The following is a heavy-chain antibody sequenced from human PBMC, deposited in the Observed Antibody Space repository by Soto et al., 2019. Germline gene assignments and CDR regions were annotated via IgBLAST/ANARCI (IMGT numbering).Heavy chain of an antibody. J-gene: IGHJ3*02. CDR1: GINFRDHF. CDR3: ARDGRYKTPYDGFDT. V-gene: IGHV3-11*01. D-gene: IGHD1-26*01. Sequence: QAQVVESGGGLVKPGGSLRLSCATSGINFRDHFMAWIRLSPGKGLEWIAYISGSGTTIYYADSVRGRFTISRDNANDSLYLQMHSLRAVDTAVYYCARDGRYKTPYDGFDTWGQGTMVPVSS. CDR2: ISGSGTTI.